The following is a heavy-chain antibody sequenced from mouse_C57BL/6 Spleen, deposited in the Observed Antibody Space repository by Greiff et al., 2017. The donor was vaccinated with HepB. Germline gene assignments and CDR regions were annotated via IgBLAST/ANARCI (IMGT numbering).Heavy chain of an antibody. D-gene: IGHD2-5*01. CDR2: IDPETGGT. V-gene: IGHV1-15*01. Sequence: VQGVESGAELVRPGASVTLSCKASGYTFTDYEMHWVKQTPVHGLEWIGAIDPETGGTAYNQKFKGKAILTADKSSSTAYMELRSLTSEDSAVYYCTRSEYSTYYFDYWGQGTTLTVSS. CDR1: GYTFTDYE. CDR3: TRSEYSTYYFDY. J-gene: IGHJ2*01.